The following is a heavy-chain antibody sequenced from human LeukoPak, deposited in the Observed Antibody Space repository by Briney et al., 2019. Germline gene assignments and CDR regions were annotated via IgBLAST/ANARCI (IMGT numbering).Heavy chain of an antibody. CDR1: GGSIRSQH. CDR2: ISYSATT. CDR3: TRDRNGGDHYYMDV. J-gene: IGHJ6*03. V-gene: IGHV4-59*11. Sequence: PSETLSLTCTVSGGSIRSQHWSWIRQPPGKGLEWIGFISYSATTYYNPSLESRVTISRDTSRNQFSLKLSSVTAADTAVYYCTRDRNGGDHYYMDVWGKGTTVTVSS. D-gene: IGHD3-16*01.